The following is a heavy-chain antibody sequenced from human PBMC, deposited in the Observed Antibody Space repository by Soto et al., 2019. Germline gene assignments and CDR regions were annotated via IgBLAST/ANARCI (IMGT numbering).Heavy chain of an antibody. CDR3: ARDHSDSSGTYDAFDI. Sequence: QVQLQESGPGLVKPSETLSLTCTVSGGSISSYYWSWIRQPPGKGLEWIGYIYYSGSPNYNPSLKSRVTISVDTSKNQFALKLSSVTAADTAVYYCARDHSDSSGTYDAFDIWGQGTMVTVSS. CDR1: GGSISSYY. D-gene: IGHD3-22*01. J-gene: IGHJ3*02. CDR2: IYYSGSP. V-gene: IGHV4-59*01.